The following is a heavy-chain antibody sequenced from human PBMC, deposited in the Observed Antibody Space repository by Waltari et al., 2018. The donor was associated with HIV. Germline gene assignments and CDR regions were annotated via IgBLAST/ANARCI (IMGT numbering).Heavy chain of an antibody. CDR2: SNWKCDDL. Sequence: EAQLLESGGGVVRPGGSLRLSCVGSGFHFSEYNINWVRQAPGMGVEGGASSNWKCDDLRYADSVKGRFLVSRDNTQDSLHLRMSSLRPEDTAQYFCARDGAYSYFGFDVWGQG. J-gene: IGHJ6*02. V-gene: IGHV3-20*04. CDR3: ARDGAYSYFGFDV. CDR1: GFHFSEYN. D-gene: IGHD3-10*01.